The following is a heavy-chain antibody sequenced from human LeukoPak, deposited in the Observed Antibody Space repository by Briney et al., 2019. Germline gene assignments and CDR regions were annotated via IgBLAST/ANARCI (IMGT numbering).Heavy chain of an antibody. V-gene: IGHV4-4*02. Sequence: PSETLSLTCAVSGDSISSSNWWSWVRQPPGKGLEWIGEIYHGGSTNYNPSLKSRVIISLDKSKNQFSLNLSSVTAADTAVYYCARGTREKYSSSWYSSFHYYYYMDVWGKGTTVTVSS. CDR3: ARGTREKYSSSWYSSFHYYYYMDV. J-gene: IGHJ6*03. D-gene: IGHD6-13*01. CDR2: IYHGGST. CDR1: GDSISSSNW.